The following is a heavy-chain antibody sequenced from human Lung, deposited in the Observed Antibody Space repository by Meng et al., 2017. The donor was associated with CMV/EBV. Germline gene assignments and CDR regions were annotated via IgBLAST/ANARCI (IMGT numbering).Heavy chain of an antibody. CDR1: GGSVSNDRYF. V-gene: IGHV4-61*01. CDR2: IYYSGST. Sequence: SETLSLXCPLSGGSVSNDRYFWGWIRQTPGKRLEWPGYIYYSGSTYYNPGLKSRVTISVETSKNQFSLRLSSVTVADTAIFYCVRDEIVGAITRGIDVWGRGTTVTVSS. D-gene: IGHD1-26*01. J-gene: IGHJ6*02. CDR3: VRDEIVGAITRGIDV.